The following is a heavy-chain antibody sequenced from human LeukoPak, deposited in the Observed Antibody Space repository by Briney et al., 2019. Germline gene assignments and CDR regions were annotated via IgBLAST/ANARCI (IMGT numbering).Heavy chain of an antibody. CDR1: GGSISSSSYS. V-gene: IGHV4-39*01. CDR2: IYYSGST. D-gene: IGHD6-19*01. CDR3: ARHPLYSYSSGWYYGMDV. J-gene: IGHJ6*02. Sequence: SETLSLTCTVSGGSISSSSYSWGWIRQPPGKGLEWIGSIYYSGSTYYNPSLKSRVTISVDTSKNQFSLKLSSVTAADTAVYYCARHPLYSYSSGWYYGMDVWGQGTTVTVSS.